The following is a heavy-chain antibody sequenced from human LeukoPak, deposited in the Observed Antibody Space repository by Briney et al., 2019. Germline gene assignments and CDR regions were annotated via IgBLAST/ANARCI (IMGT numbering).Heavy chain of an antibody. D-gene: IGHD1-26*01. V-gene: IGHV3-15*01. CDR1: GFTFSNAW. CDR3: TTERDSGSYFDY. CDR2: IKSKTDGGTT. Sequence: PGGSLRLSCAASGFTFSNAWMSWVRQAPGKGLEWVGRIKSKTDGGTTDYAAPVKGRFTISRDDSKNTLYLQMNSLKTEDTAVYYCTTERDSGSYFDYWGQGTLVTVAS. J-gene: IGHJ4*02.